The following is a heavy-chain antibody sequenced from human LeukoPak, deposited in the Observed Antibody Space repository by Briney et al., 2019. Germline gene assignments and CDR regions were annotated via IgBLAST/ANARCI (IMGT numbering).Heavy chain of an antibody. CDR1: GYSFTSYG. V-gene: IGHV1-18*01. J-gene: IGHJ4*02. D-gene: IGHD3-10*01. CDR3: ARESSAGSYQSDY. Sequence: ASVKVSCKASGYSFTSYGISWVRQAPGQGLEWMGWISAHNGATNYAQKFQGRIIMTIDTSTNTAYMVVRSLRSDDTAVYYCARESSAGSYQSDYWGQGTLVTVSS. CDR2: ISAHNGAT.